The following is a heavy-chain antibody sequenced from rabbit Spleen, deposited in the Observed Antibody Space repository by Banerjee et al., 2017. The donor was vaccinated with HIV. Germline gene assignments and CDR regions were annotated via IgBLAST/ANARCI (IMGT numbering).Heavy chain of an antibody. CDR1: GFDFNNYY. CDR2: NEPIFGTT. Sequence: QSLEESGGGLVQPGGSLTLSCKASGFDFNNYYMTWVRQAPGKGLEWIGLNEPIFGTTYYANWVNGRFTISSHNAQNTLYLQVKSLTAADTAIYFCARVGGVGVYGYATLWGPGTLVTVS. V-gene: IGHV1S7*01. D-gene: IGHD6-1*01. CDR3: ARVGGVGVYGYATL. J-gene: IGHJ4*01.